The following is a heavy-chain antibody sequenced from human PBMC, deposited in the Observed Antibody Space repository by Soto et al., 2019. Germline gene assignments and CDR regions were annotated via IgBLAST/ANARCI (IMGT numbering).Heavy chain of an antibody. D-gene: IGHD1-26*01. CDR3: VWGPTSRTRFDP. CDR1: GFIFSTYN. Sequence: EVQLVESGGGLVQPGGSLRLSCAASGFIFSTYNMNWVRQAPGKGLEWVSDISGSGSTSYYADSVKGRFTISRDNDKNSLYLQLNSLRDDVTTMYYRVWGPTSRTRFDPWGQGTLVTVSS. V-gene: IGHV3-48*02. J-gene: IGHJ5*02. CDR2: ISGSGSTS.